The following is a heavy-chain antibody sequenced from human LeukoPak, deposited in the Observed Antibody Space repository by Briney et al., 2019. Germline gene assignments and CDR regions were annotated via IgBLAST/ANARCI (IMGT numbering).Heavy chain of an antibody. Sequence: GGSLRLSCAVSGFTFDDYGMHWVRQAPGKGLEWVSGISWNSGSIGYADSVKGRFTISRDNAKNTLYLQMNSLRAEDTAVYYCAKSPEYSGYDWFDYWGQGTLVTVSS. CDR1: GFTFDDYG. CDR3: AKSPEYSGYDWFDY. V-gene: IGHV3-9*01. CDR2: ISWNSGSI. D-gene: IGHD5-12*01. J-gene: IGHJ4*02.